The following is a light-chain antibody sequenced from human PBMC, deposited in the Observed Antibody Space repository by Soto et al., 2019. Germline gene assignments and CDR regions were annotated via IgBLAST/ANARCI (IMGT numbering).Light chain of an antibody. Sequence: QSVLTQPPSVSGAPGQRVTISCTGNNSNIGGGYDVHWYQQLPGTAPKLLIYGNNNRPSGVPDRFSGSKSYASASLAITGLQSADEDADYCHHSDSRRSGSVFGGGTKVTVL. J-gene: IGLJ2*01. CDR1: NSNIGGGYD. V-gene: IGLV1-40*01. CDR3: HHSDSRRSGSV. CDR2: GNN.